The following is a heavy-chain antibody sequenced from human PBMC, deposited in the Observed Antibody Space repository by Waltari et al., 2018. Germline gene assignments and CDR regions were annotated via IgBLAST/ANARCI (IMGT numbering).Heavy chain of an antibody. CDR2: IRYDGSNK. V-gene: IGHV3-30*02. J-gene: IGHJ3*02. CDR3: AKEGHDAFDI. Sequence: QVQLVESGGGVVQPGGSLRLSCAASGFTFSNYAMHWVRQAPGKGLEWVEFIRYDGSNKFYADSVKGRFTISRDNSKNTLFVQMNSLRAEDTAVYYCAKEGHDAFDIWGQGTMVTVSS. CDR1: GFTFSNYA.